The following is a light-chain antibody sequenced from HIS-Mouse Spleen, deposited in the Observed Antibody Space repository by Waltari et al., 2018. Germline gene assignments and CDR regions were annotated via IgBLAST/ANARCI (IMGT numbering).Light chain of an antibody. CDR1: QIVSSSY. Sequence: EIVLTQSPGTLSLSPGERATLSCRASQIVSSSYLAWYQQKPGQAPRLLIYGPSSRATGIPDRFSGSGSATDFTLTISRLEPEDLAVYYCQQYGSSPLYTFGQGTKLEIK. CDR3: QQYGSSPLYT. CDR2: GPS. J-gene: IGKJ2*01. V-gene: IGKV3-20*01.